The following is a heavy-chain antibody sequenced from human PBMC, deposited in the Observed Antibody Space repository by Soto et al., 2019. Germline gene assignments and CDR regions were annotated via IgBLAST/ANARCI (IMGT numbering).Heavy chain of an antibody. Sequence: PGGSLRLSCAASGFTFSSYWMHWVRQAPGKGLVWVSRINSDGSSTNYADSVKGRFTISRDNAKNTLYLQMDSLRAEDTAVYYCARAGHYDFWSGYHYGMDVWGQGTTVTVSS. J-gene: IGHJ6*02. D-gene: IGHD3-3*01. CDR2: INSDGSST. CDR3: ARAGHYDFWSGYHYGMDV. CDR1: GFTFSSYW. V-gene: IGHV3-74*01.